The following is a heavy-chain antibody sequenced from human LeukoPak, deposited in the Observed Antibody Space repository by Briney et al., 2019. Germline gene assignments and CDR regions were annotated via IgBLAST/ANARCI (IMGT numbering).Heavy chain of an antibody. J-gene: IGHJ4*02. D-gene: IGHD5-18*01. CDR3: AKGSHVDTAMVPFDY. CDR1: GFTFDDYA. V-gene: IGHV3-9*01. Sequence: GGSLRLSCAASGFTFDDYAMHWVRQAPRKGLEWVSGISWNSGSIGYADSVKGRFTISRDNAKNSLCLQMNSLRAEDTALYYCAKGSHVDTAMVPFDYWGQGTLVTVSS. CDR2: ISWNSGSI.